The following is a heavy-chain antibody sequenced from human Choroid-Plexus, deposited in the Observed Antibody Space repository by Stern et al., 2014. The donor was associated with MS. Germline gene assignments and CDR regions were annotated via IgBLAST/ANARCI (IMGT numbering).Heavy chain of an antibody. CDR1: GFTFGSCA. V-gene: IGHV3-30*18. CDR2: VSDDGSNK. CDR3: AKDRQYLTYFFDH. D-gene: IGHD2/OR15-2a*01. Sequence: QGQLVESGGGVVQPGRPLRLSCVASGFTFGSCAMHWVRQAPGKGLGWGAGVSDDGSNKYYADSVKGRFTISRDNSQNTLYMQMSSLRPEDTAVYYCAKDRQYLTYFFDHWGQGSLVTVFS. J-gene: IGHJ5*02.